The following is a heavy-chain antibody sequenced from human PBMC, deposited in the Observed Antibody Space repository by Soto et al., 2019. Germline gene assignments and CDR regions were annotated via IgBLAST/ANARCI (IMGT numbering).Heavy chain of an antibody. CDR1: GFTFNNYW. V-gene: IGHV3-74*01. CDR2: INTDGPRT. Sequence: DVQLVESGGGLVQPGGSLRLPCAASGFTFNNYWMHWVRQAPGKGLLWVSRINTDGPRTTYADPVKGRFAISRDNAKNTVYLQMNSLRADDTAVYFCARVKSGSYDWSDPWGQGTLVTVSS. CDR3: ARVKSGSYDWSDP. D-gene: IGHD3-10*01. J-gene: IGHJ5*02.